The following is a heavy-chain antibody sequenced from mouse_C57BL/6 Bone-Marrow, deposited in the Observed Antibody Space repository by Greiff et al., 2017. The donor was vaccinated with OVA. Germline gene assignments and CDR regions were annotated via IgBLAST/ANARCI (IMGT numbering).Heavy chain of an antibody. V-gene: IGHV10-1*01. Sequence: VQLKESGGGLVQPKGSLKLSCAASGFSFNTYAMNWVRQAPGKGLEWVARIRSKSNNYATYYADSVKDRFTISRDDSESMLYLQMNNLKTEDAAMYYCVRYGSYWYFDVWGTGTTVTVSS. D-gene: IGHD2-1*01. CDR2: IRSKSNNYAT. CDR3: VRYGSYWYFDV. CDR1: GFSFNTYA. J-gene: IGHJ1*03.